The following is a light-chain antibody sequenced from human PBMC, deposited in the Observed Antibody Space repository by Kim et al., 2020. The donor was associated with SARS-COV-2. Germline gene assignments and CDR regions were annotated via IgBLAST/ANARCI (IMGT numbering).Light chain of an antibody. J-gene: IGLJ1*01. CDR3: QAWDSSTKV. CDR1: KLGDKY. Sequence: VSPGQTASRTCSGDKLGDKYACWYQQKPGQSPVLVIYQDSKRPSGIPERFSGSNSGNTATLTLSGTQAMDEADYYCQAWDSSTKVFGTGTKVTVL. CDR2: QDS. V-gene: IGLV3-1*01.